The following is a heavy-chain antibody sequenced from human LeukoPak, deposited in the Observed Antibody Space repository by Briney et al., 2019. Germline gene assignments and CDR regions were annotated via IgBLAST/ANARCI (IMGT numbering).Heavy chain of an antibody. Sequence: ASVKVSCKASGYTFTSYGISWVRQAPGQGLEWMGWISAYNGNTNYAQKLQGRVTMTTDTSTSTAYMELRSLRPDDTAVYYCAREQYQLLCLDYWGQGTLVTVSS. CDR3: AREQYQLLCLDY. CDR2: ISAYNGNT. D-gene: IGHD2-2*01. V-gene: IGHV1-18*01. CDR1: GYTFTSYG. J-gene: IGHJ4*02.